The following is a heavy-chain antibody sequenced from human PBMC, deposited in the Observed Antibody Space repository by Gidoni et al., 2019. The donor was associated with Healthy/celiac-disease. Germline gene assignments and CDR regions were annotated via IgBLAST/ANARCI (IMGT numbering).Heavy chain of an antibody. Sequence: QVQLVQSGAEVKKPGASVKVSCKASGYTFTSYYMQWVLQAPGPGLEWMGIINPSGGSTSYAQKFQGRVTMTRDTSTSTVYMELSSLRSEDTAVYYCARDPWGYCSGGSCYSPYFDYWGQGTLVTVSS. V-gene: IGHV1-46*01. D-gene: IGHD2-15*01. CDR3: ARDPWGYCSGGSCYSPYFDY. J-gene: IGHJ4*02. CDR1: GYTFTSYY. CDR2: INPSGGST.